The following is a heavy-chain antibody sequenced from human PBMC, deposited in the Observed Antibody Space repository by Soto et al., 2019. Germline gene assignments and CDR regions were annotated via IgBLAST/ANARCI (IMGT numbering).Heavy chain of an antibody. CDR1: GGSVSSGSYY. Sequence: QVQLQESGPGLVKPSETLSLTCTVSGGSVSSGSYYWSWIRQPPGKGLEWIGNIYYSGSTNYNPSLKSRVTISVDTSKNQFSLKLSSVTAADTAVYYCARDRQYCSGGSCSEYFDYWGQGTLVTVSS. J-gene: IGHJ4*02. D-gene: IGHD2-15*01. CDR2: IYYSGST. V-gene: IGHV4-61*01. CDR3: ARDRQYCSGGSCSEYFDY.